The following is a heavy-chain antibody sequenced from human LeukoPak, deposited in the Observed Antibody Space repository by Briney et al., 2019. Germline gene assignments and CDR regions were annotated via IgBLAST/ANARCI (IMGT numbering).Heavy chain of an antibody. J-gene: IGHJ6*02. CDR1: GGSISTFY. Sequence: SETLSLTCTVSGGSISTFYWSWLRQLPGKGLEWIGYIYYSGSTNYNPSLKSRVTISVDTPKNQFSLRLSSVTAAGTAVYYCAREDPQTTVPEGLDIWGQGTTVTVSS. CDR3: AREDPQTTVPEGLDI. V-gene: IGHV4-59*01. D-gene: IGHD4-17*01. CDR2: IYYSGST.